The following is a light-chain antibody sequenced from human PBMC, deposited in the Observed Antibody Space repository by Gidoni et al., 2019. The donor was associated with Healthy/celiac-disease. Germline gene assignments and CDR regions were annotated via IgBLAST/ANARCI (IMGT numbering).Light chain of an antibody. J-gene: IGKJ2*04. CDR3: QQEYNLPMCS. CDR2: GAS. CDR1: QSVSSSY. V-gene: IGKV3D-7*01. Sequence: PGERVTLSCRASQSVSSSYLTWYQQKPGQAPRLLIYGASTRATSIPARFSGSGSGTDFTLTISSLQPEDFAVYYCQQEYNLPMCSFGQGTKLEIK.